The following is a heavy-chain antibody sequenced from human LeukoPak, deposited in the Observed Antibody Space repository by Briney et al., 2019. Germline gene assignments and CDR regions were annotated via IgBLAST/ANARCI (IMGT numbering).Heavy chain of an antibody. Sequence: GSLRLSCAASGSTFTTFGIHWVRQAPGKGLEWVAAISPDGNIEYYTDSVKGRFTISRDNSKNMIYLQMNSLRGEDSAVYYCAKINNDDDYWGQGTLVTVSS. D-gene: IGHD1/OR15-1a*01. CDR2: ISPDGNIE. J-gene: IGHJ4*02. CDR1: GSTFTTFG. CDR3: AKINNDDDY. V-gene: IGHV3-30*18.